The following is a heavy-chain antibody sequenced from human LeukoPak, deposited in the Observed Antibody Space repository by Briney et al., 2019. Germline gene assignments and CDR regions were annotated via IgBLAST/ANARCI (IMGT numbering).Heavy chain of an antibody. CDR3: AGSGSYNWDYYFDY. D-gene: IGHD1-26*01. CDR1: GGSFSSYY. Sequence: SETLSLTCAVYGGSFSSYYWSWIRQPPGKGLEWIGYIYYSGSINYNPSLKSRVTISVDTSKNQFSLKLSSVTAADTAVYYCAGSGSYNWDYYFDYWGQGTLVTVSS. CDR2: IYYSGSI. J-gene: IGHJ4*02. V-gene: IGHV4-59*08.